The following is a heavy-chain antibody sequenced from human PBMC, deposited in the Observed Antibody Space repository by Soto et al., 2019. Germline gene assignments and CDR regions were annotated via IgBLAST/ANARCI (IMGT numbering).Heavy chain of an antibody. J-gene: IGHJ1*01. D-gene: IGHD2-21*01. Sequence: DVQLVDSGGGLVQSGGSLRLSCAASGFIFKDYWMNWVRQAPGKGLEWVANIKVDGSEKNYVDSVKGRFTISRDNAKNSLYLQMNNLRAEDTAVYYCARDEICDGVKCTLGYFQEWGQGTLGTVSS. CDR2: IKVDGSEK. CDR1: GFIFKDYW. V-gene: IGHV3-7*03. CDR3: ARDEICDGVKCTLGYFQE.